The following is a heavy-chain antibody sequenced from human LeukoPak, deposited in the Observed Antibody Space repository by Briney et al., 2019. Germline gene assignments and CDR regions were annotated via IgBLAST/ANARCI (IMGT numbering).Heavy chain of an antibody. Sequence: GGSLRLSCAASGFTFSSYWMHWVRQAPGKGRVWVSRINSDGSSTSYADSVKGRFTISRDNAKNTLYLQMNSLRAEDTAVYYCARDRRRGWFDPWGQGTLVTVSS. CDR1: GFTFSSYW. CDR2: INSDGSST. J-gene: IGHJ5*02. CDR3: ARDRRRGWFDP. V-gene: IGHV3-74*01.